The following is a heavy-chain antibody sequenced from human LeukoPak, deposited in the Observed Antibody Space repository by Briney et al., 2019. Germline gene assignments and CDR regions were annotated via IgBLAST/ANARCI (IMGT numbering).Heavy chain of an antibody. CDR3: ASSASSSWSKEDY. CDR2: ISYDGSNK. Sequence: PGGSLRLSCAASGFTFSSYAMHWVRQAPGKGLEWVAVISYDGSNKYYADSVKGRFTISRDNSKSTLYLQMNSLRAEDTAVYYCASSASSSWSKEDYWGQGTLVTVSS. CDR1: GFTFSSYA. J-gene: IGHJ4*02. V-gene: IGHV3-30-3*01. D-gene: IGHD6-13*01.